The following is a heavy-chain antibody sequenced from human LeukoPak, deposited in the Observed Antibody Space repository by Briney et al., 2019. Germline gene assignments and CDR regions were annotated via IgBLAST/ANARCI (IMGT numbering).Heavy chain of an antibody. CDR3: ARVSGSGIMGYFDY. CDR1: GFTFSSYG. CDR2: IWYDGSNK. J-gene: IGHJ4*02. Sequence: GRSLRLSCAASGFTFSSYGMHWVRQAPGKGLEWVAVIWYDGSNKYYADSVKGRFTISRDNSKNTLYLQMNSLRAEDTAVYYCARVSGSGIMGYFDYWGQGTLVTVSS. D-gene: IGHD1-26*01. V-gene: IGHV3-33*01.